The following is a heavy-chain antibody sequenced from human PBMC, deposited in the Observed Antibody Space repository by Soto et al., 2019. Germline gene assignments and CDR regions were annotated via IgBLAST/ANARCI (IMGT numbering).Heavy chain of an antibody. V-gene: IGHV1-18*01. Sequence: GASVKVSCKASGYTFTSYGISWVRQAPGQGLEWMGWISAYNGNTNYAQKLQGRVTMTTDTSTSTAYMELRSLRSDDTSVYYCARVATYLRTYYYYGMDVWGQGTTVTVSS. J-gene: IGHJ6*02. CDR1: GYTFTSYG. D-gene: IGHD5-12*01. CDR2: ISAYNGNT. CDR3: ARVATYLRTYYYYGMDV.